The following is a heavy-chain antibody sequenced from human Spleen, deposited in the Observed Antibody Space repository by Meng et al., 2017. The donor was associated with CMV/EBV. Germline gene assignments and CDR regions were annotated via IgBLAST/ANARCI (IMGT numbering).Heavy chain of an antibody. D-gene: IGHD6-6*01. CDR2: INPNSGAT. V-gene: IGHV1-2*02. J-gene: IGHJ4*02. CDR3: ARGPLRAPRPYFFDS. CDR1: GYTFTGYY. Sequence: ASVKVSCKGSGYTFTGYYMHWVRQAPGQGLEWMGWINPNSGATYYAQEFEGRVTMTRDTSITTAYMDLSSLRSEDTAVYYCARGPLRAPRPYFFDSWGQGTLVTVSS.